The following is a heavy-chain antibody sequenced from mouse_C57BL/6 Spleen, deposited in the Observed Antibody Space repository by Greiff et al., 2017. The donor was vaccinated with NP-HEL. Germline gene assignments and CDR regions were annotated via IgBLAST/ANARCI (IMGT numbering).Heavy chain of an antibody. D-gene: IGHD3-2*02. CDR1: GFTFSDYY. CDR3: AREAAQVNFDY. Sequence: EVKLVESEGGLVQPGSSMKLSCTASGFTFSDYYMAWVRQVPEKGLEWVANINYDGSSTYYLDSLKSRFIISRDNAKNILHLQMSSLKSEDTATYYCAREAAQVNFDYWGQGTTLTVSS. CDR2: INYDGSST. V-gene: IGHV5-16*01. J-gene: IGHJ2*01.